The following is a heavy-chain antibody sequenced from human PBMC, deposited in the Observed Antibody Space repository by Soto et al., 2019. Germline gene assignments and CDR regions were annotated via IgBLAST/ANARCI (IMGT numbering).Heavy chain of an antibody. V-gene: IGHV3-11*05. J-gene: IGHJ4*02. CDR3: AIDIRRTSGSYFDY. Sequence: GGARRLSCAGSGFRFSDYYMSWIRQAPGKGLEWISYIDSSSGYTNYADSVKGRFTISRDNAKNSLYLQVSSLRAEDTAIYYCAIDIRRTSGSYFDYWGQGIPVTVS. D-gene: IGHD1-26*01. CDR1: GFRFSDYY. CDR2: IDSSSGYT.